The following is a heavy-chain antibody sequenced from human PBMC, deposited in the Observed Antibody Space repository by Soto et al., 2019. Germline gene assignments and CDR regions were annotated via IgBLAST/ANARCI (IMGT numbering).Heavy chain of an antibody. CDR1: GGTFSSYA. Sequence: SVKVSCKASGGTFSSYAISWVRQAPGQGLEWMGGIIPIFGTANYAQKFQGRVTITADESTSTAYMELSSLRSEDTAVYYCARVYLEYYDFWSGYPYYYYYYMDVWGKGTTVTVSS. CDR3: ARVYLEYYDFWSGYPYYYYYYMDV. D-gene: IGHD3-3*01. J-gene: IGHJ6*03. CDR2: IIPIFGTA. V-gene: IGHV1-69*13.